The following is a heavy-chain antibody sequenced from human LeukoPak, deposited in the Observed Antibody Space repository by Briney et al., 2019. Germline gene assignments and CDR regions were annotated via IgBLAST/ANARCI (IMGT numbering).Heavy chain of an antibody. CDR3: ASRDTATGLD. D-gene: IGHD5-18*01. CDR2: INHSGST. V-gene: IGHV4-34*01. CDR1: GGSFSGYY. Sequence: PSETLSLTCAVYGGSFSGYYWSWIRQPPGKGLEWIGEINHSGSTNYNPSLKSRVTISVDTSKNQFSLKLSSVTAADTAVYYCASRDTATGLDWGQGTLVTVS. J-gene: IGHJ4*02.